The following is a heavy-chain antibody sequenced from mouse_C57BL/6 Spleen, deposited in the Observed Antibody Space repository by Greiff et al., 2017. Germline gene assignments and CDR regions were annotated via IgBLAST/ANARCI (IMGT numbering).Heavy chain of an antibody. V-gene: IGHV1-64*01. CDR1: GYTFTSYW. Sequence: QVQLQQPGAELVKPGASVKLSCKASGYTFTSYWMHWVKQRPGQGLEWIGMIHPNSGSTNYNEKFKSKATLTVDKSSSTAYMQLSSLTSEDSAVYYCARSGDYYGSSSHWYFDVWGTGTTVTVSS. J-gene: IGHJ1*03. D-gene: IGHD1-1*01. CDR3: ARSGDYYGSSSHWYFDV. CDR2: IHPNSGST.